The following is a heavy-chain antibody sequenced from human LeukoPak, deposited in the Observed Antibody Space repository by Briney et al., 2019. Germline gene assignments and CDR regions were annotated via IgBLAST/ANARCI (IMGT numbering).Heavy chain of an antibody. D-gene: IGHD6-19*01. CDR2: INSDGSSP. J-gene: IGHJ6*02. CDR3: ARWGSSGWYPMDV. V-gene: IGHV3-74*01. CDR1: GFTFSTYW. Sequence: GGSLRLSCAASGFTFSTYWMHWVRQAPGKGLVWVSCINSDGSSPSYADSVKGRFTISRDNAKNTVYLQMNSLRAEDAAVYYCARWGSSGWYPMDVWGQGTTVTVSS.